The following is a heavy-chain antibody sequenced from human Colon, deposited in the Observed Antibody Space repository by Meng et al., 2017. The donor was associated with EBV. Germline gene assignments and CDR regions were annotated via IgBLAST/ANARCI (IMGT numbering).Heavy chain of an antibody. CDR3: ARQNCSLTSCSFGGWFDL. J-gene: IGHJ5*02. V-gene: IGHV4-34*01. D-gene: IGHD2-2*01. CDR2: INHRGST. Sequence: QVQLQQWGAGLLKPSETLSLTCAVDGGSFSGYYWTWIRHPPGQGLEWIGEINHRGSTNYNPSLKSRVTISVDTSKQHFSLKLSSVTAADTAVYYCARQNCSLTSCSFGGWFDLWGQGTLVTVAS. CDR1: GGSFSGYY.